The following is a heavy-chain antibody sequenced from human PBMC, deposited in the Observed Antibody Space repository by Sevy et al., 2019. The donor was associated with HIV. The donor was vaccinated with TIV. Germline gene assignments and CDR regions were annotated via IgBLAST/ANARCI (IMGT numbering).Heavy chain of an antibody. D-gene: IGHD3-10*01. CDR3: AKDRVSGTYYTGDFDY. CDR2: ISFSGGSS. CDR1: GFTFSIYA. Sequence: GGSLRLSCAASGFTFSIYAMSWVRQAPGKGLEWVSLISFSGGSSHYADSVKGRFTISRDNSKNTLYLQMNSLNAEDTAVYYCAKDRVSGTYYTGDFDYWGQGTLVTVSS. V-gene: IGHV3-23*01. J-gene: IGHJ4*02.